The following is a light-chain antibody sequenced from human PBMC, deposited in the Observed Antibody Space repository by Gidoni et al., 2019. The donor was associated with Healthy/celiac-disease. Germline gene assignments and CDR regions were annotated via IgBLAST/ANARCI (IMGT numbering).Light chain of an antibody. V-gene: IGKV3-20*01. J-gene: IGKJ1*01. CDR3: QQYGSSPT. CDR2: VSS. CDR1: QRVSSSY. Sequence: DIVLTQSPGTLALSPGERATLSCRASQRVSSSYLAWYQQKPGQAPRLLIYVSSSRATGIPDRFSGSGSGTDFTITISRLEPEDFAVYYCQQYGSSPTFGQGTKVEIK.